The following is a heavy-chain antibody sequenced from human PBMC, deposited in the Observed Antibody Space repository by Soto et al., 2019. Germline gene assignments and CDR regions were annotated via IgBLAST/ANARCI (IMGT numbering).Heavy chain of an antibody. CDR2: IIPIFGTA. V-gene: IGHV1-69*13. CDR3: ARDFYSGSYSGDDAFDI. Sequence: GASVKVSCKASGGTFSSYAISWVRQAPGQGLEWMGGIIPIFGTANYAQKFQGRVTITADESTSTAYMELSSLRSEDTAVYYCARDFYSGSYSGDDAFDIWGQGTMVTVSS. J-gene: IGHJ3*02. CDR1: GGTFSSYA. D-gene: IGHD1-26*01.